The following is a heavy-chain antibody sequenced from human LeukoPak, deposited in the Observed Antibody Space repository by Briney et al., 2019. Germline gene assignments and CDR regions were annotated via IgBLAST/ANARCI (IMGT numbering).Heavy chain of an antibody. J-gene: IGHJ4*02. CDR3: ARDYDVLSGNYFDC. D-gene: IGHD3-9*01. CDR2: IYHSRST. V-gene: IGHV4-4*02. Sequence: PSETLSLTCAVSGASINTSNWWSWVRQPPGKGLEWIGEIYHSRSTNYNPSLGGRVTVSVDKSKNQFSLKLTSVTAAGTAVYYCARDYDVLSGNYFDCWGQGTLVTVSS. CDR1: GASINTSNW.